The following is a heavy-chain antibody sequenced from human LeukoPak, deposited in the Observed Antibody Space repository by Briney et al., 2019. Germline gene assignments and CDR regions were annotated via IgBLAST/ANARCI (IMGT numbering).Heavy chain of an antibody. CDR2: ISGSGGST. Sequence: QTGGSLRLSCAASGFTFSNYALSWVRQAPGKGLEWVSDISGSGGSTYYADSVKGRFTISRDNAKNSLYLQMNSLRAEDTAVYYCARGPMGGDSSGYYYYYYYMDVWGKGTTVTVSS. V-gene: IGHV3-23*01. CDR3: ARGPMGGDSSGYYYYYYYMDV. CDR1: GFTFSNYA. J-gene: IGHJ6*03. D-gene: IGHD3-22*01.